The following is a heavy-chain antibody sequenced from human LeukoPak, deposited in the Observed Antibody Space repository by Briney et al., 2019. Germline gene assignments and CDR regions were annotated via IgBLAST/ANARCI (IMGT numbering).Heavy chain of an antibody. CDR2: INHSGST. CDR3: VRGDAGGATYSY. CDR1: GGSFSGYY. D-gene: IGHD1-26*01. Sequence: SETLSLTCAVYGGSFSGYYWSWIRQPPGKGLEWIGEINHSGSTNYNPSLKSRVTISVDTSKNQFSLKLSSVTAADTAVYYCVRGDAGGATYSYWGQGTLVTVSS. V-gene: IGHV4-34*01. J-gene: IGHJ4*02.